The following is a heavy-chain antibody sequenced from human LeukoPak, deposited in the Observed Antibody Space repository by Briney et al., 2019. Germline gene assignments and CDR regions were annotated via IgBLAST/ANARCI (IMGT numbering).Heavy chain of an antibody. J-gene: IGHJ3*02. Sequence: GGSLRLSCAASGFTFSSYAMHWVRQAPGKGLEWVAVISYDGTNKYYADSVKGRFTISRDISKNTLYLQMNSLRAEDTAVYYCAKDSSGWYVEAFDIWGQGTMVTVSS. V-gene: IGHV3-30*04. CDR3: AKDSSGWYVEAFDI. CDR1: GFTFSSYA. D-gene: IGHD6-19*01. CDR2: ISYDGTNK.